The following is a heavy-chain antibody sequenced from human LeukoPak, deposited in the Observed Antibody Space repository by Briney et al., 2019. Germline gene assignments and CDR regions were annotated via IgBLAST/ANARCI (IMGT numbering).Heavy chain of an antibody. D-gene: IGHD3-10*01. J-gene: IGHJ4*02. CDR3: ARERGFVQR. V-gene: IGHV3-66*01. CDR1: GFTFSSYA. Sequence: TGGSLRLSCAASGFTFSSYAMSWVRQAPGKGLEWVSVIYSGGSTYYADSVKGRFTISRDNSKNTLYLQMNSLRAEDTAVYYCARERGFVQRWGQGTLVTVSS. CDR2: IYSGGST.